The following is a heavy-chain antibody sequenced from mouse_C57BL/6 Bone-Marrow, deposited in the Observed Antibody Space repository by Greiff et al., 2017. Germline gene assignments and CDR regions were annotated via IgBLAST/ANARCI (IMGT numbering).Heavy chain of an antibody. Sequence: QVQLQQPGAELVRPGTSVKLSCKASGYTFTSYWMHWVKQRPGQGLEWIGVIDPSDSYTNYNQKFKGKATLTVDTSSSTAYMQLSSLTSEDSAVYYCAREGLWSGWFAYWGQGTLVTVSA. CDR2: IDPSDSYT. V-gene: IGHV1-59*01. CDR1: GYTFTSYW. D-gene: IGHD3-3*01. CDR3: AREGLWSGWFAY. J-gene: IGHJ3*01.